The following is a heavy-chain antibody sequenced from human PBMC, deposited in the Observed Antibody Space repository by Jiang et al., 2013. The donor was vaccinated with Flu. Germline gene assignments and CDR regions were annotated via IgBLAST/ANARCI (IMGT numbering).Heavy chain of an antibody. V-gene: IGHV4-39*01. J-gene: IGHJ4*02. Sequence: PGLVKPSETLSLTCTVSGGSISSSSYYWGWIRQPPGKGLEWIGSIYYSGSTYYNPSLKSRVTISVDTSKNQFSLKLSSVTAADTAVYYCARRPVTLGYCSGGSCYYFYYFDYWGQGTLVTVSS. CDR2: IYYSGST. CDR3: ARRPVTLGYCSGGSCYYFYYFDY. CDR1: GGSISSSSYY. D-gene: IGHD2-15*01.